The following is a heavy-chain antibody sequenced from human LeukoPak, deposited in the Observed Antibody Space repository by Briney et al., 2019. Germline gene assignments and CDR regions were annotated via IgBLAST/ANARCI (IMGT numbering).Heavy chain of an antibody. J-gene: IGHJ2*01. CDR1: GGSISSYY. CDR2: IYYSGST. D-gene: IGHD5-18*01. Sequence: PSETLSLTCTVSGGSISSYYWSWIRQPPGKGLEWIGYIYYSGSTNYNPSLKSRVTISVDTSKNQFSLKLSSVTAADTAVYYCARGRREAYSYGNPPYWYFDLWGRGTLVTVSS. V-gene: IGHV4-59*01. CDR3: ARGRREAYSYGNPPYWYFDL.